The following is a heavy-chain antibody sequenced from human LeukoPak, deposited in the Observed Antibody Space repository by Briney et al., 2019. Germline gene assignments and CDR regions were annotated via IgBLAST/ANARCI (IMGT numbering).Heavy chain of an antibody. CDR3: ARPGAAADLPDAFDI. V-gene: IGHV5-51*01. Sequence: GESLKISCKGSGFSSRISWIGWVRQMPGKGLEWMGIIYPGDSDTRYSPSFQGQVTISADKSISTAYLQWSSLKASDTAMYYCARPGAAADLPDAFDIWGQGTMVTVSS. J-gene: IGHJ3*02. CDR1: GFSSRISW. D-gene: IGHD6-13*01. CDR2: IYPGDSDT.